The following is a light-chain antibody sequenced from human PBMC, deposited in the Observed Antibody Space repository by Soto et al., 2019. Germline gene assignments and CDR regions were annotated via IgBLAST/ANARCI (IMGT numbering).Light chain of an antibody. J-gene: IGKJ5*01. Sequence: EIVLTQSPDTLSFSPGDGATLSCRASQSVTTYLAWYQQKPGQAPRLLIYNTSIRATGVPDRFSGSGSGTDFTLTISRLEPEDFAVYYCQQYGNSPITFGQGTRLDIE. CDR1: QSVTTY. CDR3: QQYGNSPIT. CDR2: NTS. V-gene: IGKV3-20*01.